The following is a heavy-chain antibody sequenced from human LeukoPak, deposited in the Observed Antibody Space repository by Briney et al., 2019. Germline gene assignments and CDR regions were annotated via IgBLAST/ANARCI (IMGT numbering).Heavy chain of an antibody. CDR1: GYTFTGYC. CDR2: INPNSGGT. V-gene: IGHV1-2*06. D-gene: IGHD5-18*01. CDR3: ARGGIGYSYGHYYFDY. J-gene: IGHJ4*02. Sequence: GASVKVSCKASGYTFTGYCMHWVRQAPGQGLEWMGRINPNSGGTNYAQKFQGRVTMTRDTSISTAYMELSRLRSDDTAVYYCARGGIGYSYGHYYFDYWGQGTLVTVSS.